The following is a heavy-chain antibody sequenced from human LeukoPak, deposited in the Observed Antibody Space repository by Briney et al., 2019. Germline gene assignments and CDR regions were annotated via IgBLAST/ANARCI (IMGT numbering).Heavy chain of an antibody. V-gene: IGHV3-30*02. CDR1: GFTFRSYG. CDR2: IRYDGNNK. D-gene: IGHD5-18*01. Sequence: GGSLRLSCAASGFTFRSYGMHWVRQAPGKGLEWVAFIRYDGNNKYYADSVKGRFTIFRDNSRNTLYLQMNSLRTEDTAVYYCAKDHRRGLHLWPLSAHMDVWGKGTTVTISS. J-gene: IGHJ6*03. CDR3: AKDHRRGLHLWPLSAHMDV.